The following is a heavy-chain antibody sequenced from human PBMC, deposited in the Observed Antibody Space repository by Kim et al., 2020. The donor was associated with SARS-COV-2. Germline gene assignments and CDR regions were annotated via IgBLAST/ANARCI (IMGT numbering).Heavy chain of an antibody. V-gene: IGHV3-43*02. CDR2: ISGDGGST. CDR3: AKARFGPSDYYYYYGMDV. CDR1: GFTFDDYA. J-gene: IGHJ6*02. D-gene: IGHD3-10*01. Sequence: GSLRLSCAASGFTFDDYAMHWVRQAPGKGLEWVSLISGDGGSTYYADSVKGRFTISRDNSKNSLYLQMNSLRTEDTALYYCAKARFGPSDYYYYYGMDVWRQGTTVTVSS.